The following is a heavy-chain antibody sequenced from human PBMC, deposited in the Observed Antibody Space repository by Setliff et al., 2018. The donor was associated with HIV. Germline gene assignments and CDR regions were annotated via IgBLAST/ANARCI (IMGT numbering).Heavy chain of an antibody. J-gene: IGHJ6*03. D-gene: IGHD2-2*01. CDR3: AREVRVVLPAAASGNYYYYYMDV. CDR1: GGSISSYY. CDR2: IYSSGST. V-gene: IGHV4-4*07. Sequence: SETLSLTCTVSGGSISSYYGSWIRQSAGQGLEWIGRIYSSGSTNYNPSLKSRVTMSVDTSKNQFSLRLSSVTAADTAVYYCAREVRVVLPAAASGNYYYYYMDVWGKGTTVTVSS.